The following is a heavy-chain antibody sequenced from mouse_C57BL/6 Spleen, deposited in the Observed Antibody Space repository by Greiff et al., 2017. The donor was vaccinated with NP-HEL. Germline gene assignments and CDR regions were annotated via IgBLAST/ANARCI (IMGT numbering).Heavy chain of an antibody. CDR1: GYTFTDYE. J-gene: IGHJ4*01. CDR2: IDPETGGT. V-gene: IGHV1-15*01. Sequence: VKLQESGAELVRPGASVTLSCKASGYTFTDYEMHWVKQTPVHGLEWIGAIDPETGGTAYNQKFKGKAILTADKSSSTAYMELRSLTSEDSAVYYCTDGYAMDYWGQGTSVTVSS. CDR3: TDGYAMDY.